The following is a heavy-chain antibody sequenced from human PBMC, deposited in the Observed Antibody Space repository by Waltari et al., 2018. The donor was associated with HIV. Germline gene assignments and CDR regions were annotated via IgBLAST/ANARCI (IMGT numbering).Heavy chain of an antibody. J-gene: IGHJ4*02. CDR2: INPDYGLT. Sequence: QVQLVQSGAEVKKPGASVKISGRPSEYSFTSYPLHWVRQAPGHGLEWRGRINPDYGLTKYSQKFQGRITITRDTSAAIVYMELTSLRSEDTAIYYCARDEAASAPVDYWGQGTRVSVSS. CDR1: EYSFTSYP. CDR3: ARDEAASAPVDY. D-gene: IGHD2-2*01. V-gene: IGHV1-3*01.